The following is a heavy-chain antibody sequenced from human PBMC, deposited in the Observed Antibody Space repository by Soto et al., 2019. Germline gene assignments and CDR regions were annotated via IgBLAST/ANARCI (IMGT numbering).Heavy chain of an antibody. Sequence: ASVKVSCKASGYTFTSYGISWVRQAAGQGLEWMGWISAYNGNTNYAQKLQGRVTMTTDTSTSTAYIELRSLRADDTAVYYCASDSGLAVAGSAFDIWGQGTRVTV. J-gene: IGHJ3*02. V-gene: IGHV1-18*04. CDR2: ISAYNGNT. CDR3: ASDSGLAVAGSAFDI. CDR1: GYTFTSYG. D-gene: IGHD6-19*01.